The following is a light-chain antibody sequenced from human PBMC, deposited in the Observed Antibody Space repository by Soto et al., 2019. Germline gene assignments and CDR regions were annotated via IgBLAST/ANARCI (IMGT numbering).Light chain of an antibody. CDR2: AAS. J-gene: IGKJ1*01. V-gene: IGKV1-27*01. CDR1: QSISSY. Sequence: DIQMTQSPSSLSASVGDRVTITCRASQSISSYLNWYQQKPGKVPKLLIYAASTLQLGVPSRFSGSGSGTDFTLTISSLQPEDVATYYCQQYNSYSFGQGTKVDIK. CDR3: QQYNSYS.